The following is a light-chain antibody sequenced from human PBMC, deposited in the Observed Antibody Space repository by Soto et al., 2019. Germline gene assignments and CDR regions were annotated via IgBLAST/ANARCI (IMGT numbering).Light chain of an antibody. Sequence: EIELKLSPATLSLSTGERATLSCRASQSVSSYLAWYQQKPGQAPRLLIYDASNRATGIPARFSGSGSGTDFTLTISSLEPEDIAVYYCQPRSNWPTSGQGTKLDIK. J-gene: IGKJ1*01. CDR2: DAS. CDR1: QSVSSY. CDR3: QPRSNWPT. V-gene: IGKV3-11*01.